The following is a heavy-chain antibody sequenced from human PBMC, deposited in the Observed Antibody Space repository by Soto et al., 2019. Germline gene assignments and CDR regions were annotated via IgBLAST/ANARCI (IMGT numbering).Heavy chain of an antibody. V-gene: IGHV3-74*01. CDR2: INSDGDTT. J-gene: IGHJ4*02. CDR3: AKGVVAAATNRPSDY. Sequence: PGGSLRLSCAGSGFTFSNYWIHWVRQGPGKGLVWVSRINSDGDTTNYADSAKGRFTISRDNAENTVYLQINSLRVEDTALYYCAKGVVAAATNRPSDYWGRGTLVTVSS. D-gene: IGHD2-15*01. CDR1: GFTFSNYW.